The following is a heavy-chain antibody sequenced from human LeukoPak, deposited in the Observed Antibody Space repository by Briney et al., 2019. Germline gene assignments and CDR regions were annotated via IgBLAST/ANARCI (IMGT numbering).Heavy chain of an antibody. CDR2: INHSGST. CDR3: ARDSTGYYYYYGMDV. J-gene: IGHJ6*02. Sequence: PETRSLTSADNGGYLSGFDRGWLRKLTGKGLEWIGEINHSGSTNYNPSIKRRVTISVDPSKTHFSLKLSSVTAADTAVYYCARDSTGYYYYYGMDVWGQGTTVTVSS. V-gene: IGHV4-34*01. CDR1: GGYLSGFD. D-gene: IGHD3-9*01.